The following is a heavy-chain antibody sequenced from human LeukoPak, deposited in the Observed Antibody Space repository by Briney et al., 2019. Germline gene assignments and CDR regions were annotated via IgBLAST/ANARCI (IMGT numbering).Heavy chain of an antibody. J-gene: IGHJ4*02. CDR3: ARGTGEQQLVGTPFDY. V-gene: IGHV4-30-2*01. CDR1: GGSISSDGYS. D-gene: IGHD6-13*01. Sequence: SQTLSLTCTVSGGSISSDGYSWNWIRQPLGKGLEWIGYIYHSGSTYYNPSLKSRVTISVDRSKNQFSLKLSSVTAADTAVYYCARGTGEQQLVGTPFDYWGQGTLVTVSS. CDR2: IYHSGST.